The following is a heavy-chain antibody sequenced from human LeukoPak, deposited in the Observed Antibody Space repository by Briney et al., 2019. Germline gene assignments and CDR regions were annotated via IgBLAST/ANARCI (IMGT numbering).Heavy chain of an antibody. CDR2: FDTDGNT. CDR1: GFIFSTYA. CDR3: ARDADIYSLYYMDV. J-gene: IGHJ6*03. V-gene: IGHV3-23*01. Sequence: GGSLRLSCAASGFIFSTYAMTWIRQAPGKGLEWVSTFDTDGNTYYTDSVRGRFTISRDNAENSLYLQMNSLRAEDTAVYYCARDADIYSLYYMDVWGKGTSVTVSS. D-gene: IGHD4-11*01.